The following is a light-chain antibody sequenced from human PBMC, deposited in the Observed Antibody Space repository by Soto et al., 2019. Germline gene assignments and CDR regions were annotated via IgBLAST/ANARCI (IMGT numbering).Light chain of an antibody. CDR1: NIGSLS. CDR3: NVWDTNNDHPL. J-gene: IGLJ2*01. V-gene: IGLV3-21*04. CDR2: YDT. Sequence: SYELTQSPSESVAPGKTARITCGGHNIGSLSVHWYQQKPGQAPVLVIYYDTDRPSGIPERFSGSNSGNTATLTISRVEAGDEADSYCNVWDTNNDHPLFGGGTKLTVL.